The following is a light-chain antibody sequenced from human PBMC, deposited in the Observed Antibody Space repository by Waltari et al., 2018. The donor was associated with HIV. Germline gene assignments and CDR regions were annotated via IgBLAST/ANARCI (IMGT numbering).Light chain of an antibody. CDR2: RNN. Sequence: QSVLTQPPSASGTPGQRVTISCSGSSSNIGSNYVYWYQQLPGTAPKLLIYRNNQRPSGFPDLFSGSKSGTSASLAISGLRSEDEADYYCAAWDDSLSGWVFGGGTKLTVL. CDR1: SSNIGSNY. J-gene: IGLJ3*02. CDR3: AAWDDSLSGWV. V-gene: IGLV1-47*01.